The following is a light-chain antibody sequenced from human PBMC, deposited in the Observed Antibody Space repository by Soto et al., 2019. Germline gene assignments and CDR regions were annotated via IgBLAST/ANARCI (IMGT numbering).Light chain of an antibody. CDR2: GGS. Sequence: EIVLTQSPCTLSLSPGDRATLSCRASQSISSNFLAWYQHKPGQSPRLLIYGGSTRVTGIPDRFSGSGSGTDFTLTISRLEPEDFAVYYCQQYGRSPPFIFGPGTKVDIK. CDR1: QSISSNF. J-gene: IGKJ3*01. V-gene: IGKV3-20*01. CDR3: QQYGRSPPFI.